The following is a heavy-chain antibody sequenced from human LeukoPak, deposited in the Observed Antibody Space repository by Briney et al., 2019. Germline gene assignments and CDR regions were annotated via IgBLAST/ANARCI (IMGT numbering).Heavy chain of an antibody. Sequence: ASAKVSCKASGYTFTGYYMHWVRQAPGQGLEWMGWINPNSGGTNYAQKFQGRVTMTRDTSISTAYMELSRLRSDDTAVYYCAREGPGGQVMDVWGQGTTVTVSS. V-gene: IGHV1-2*02. D-gene: IGHD1-14*01. CDR1: GYTFTGYY. CDR3: AREGPGGQVMDV. CDR2: INPNSGGT. J-gene: IGHJ6*02.